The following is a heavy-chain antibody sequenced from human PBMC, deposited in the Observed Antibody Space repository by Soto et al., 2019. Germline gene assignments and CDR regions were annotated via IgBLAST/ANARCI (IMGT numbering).Heavy chain of an antibody. J-gene: IGHJ4*02. V-gene: IGHV3-64D*06. CDR1: GFAFSNYA. CDR3: VKDRYVDY. CDR2: ISSNGGST. Sequence: ETLSLSCSVFGFAFSNYAMHWVRQAPGKGLQYVSSISSNGGSTYYADSVKGRFTISRDNSKNTLYLQMSSLRLEDTAVYYCVKDRYVDYWGQGSLVTVSS.